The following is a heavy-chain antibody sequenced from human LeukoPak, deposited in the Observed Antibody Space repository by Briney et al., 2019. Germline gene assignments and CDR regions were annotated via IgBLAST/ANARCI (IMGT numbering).Heavy chain of an antibody. Sequence: PSETLSLTCTVSGGSISSGSYYWSWIRQPAGKGLEWIGRIYTSGSTNYNPSLKSRVTISVDTSKNQLSLKLSSVTAADTAVYYCARDRVSPTLYYYYYMDVWGKGTTVTVSS. V-gene: IGHV4-61*02. CDR2: IYTSGST. CDR1: GGSISSGSYY. J-gene: IGHJ6*03. CDR3: ARDRVSPTLYYYYYMDV.